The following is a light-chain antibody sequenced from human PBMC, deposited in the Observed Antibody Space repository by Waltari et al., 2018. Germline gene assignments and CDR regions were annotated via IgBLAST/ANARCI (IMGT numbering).Light chain of an antibody. CDR3: SSYAGSNNVL. V-gene: IGLV2-8*01. CDR2: AVS. Sequence: QSALTQPPSASGSPGPSVTISCTGTSSDVGVYNYVSWYQQHPGKATKLMIYAVSKRPSGVPDRFSGSKSGNTASLTVSGLQAEDEADYYCSSYAGSNNVLFGGGTKLTVL. CDR1: SSDVGVYNY. J-gene: IGLJ2*01.